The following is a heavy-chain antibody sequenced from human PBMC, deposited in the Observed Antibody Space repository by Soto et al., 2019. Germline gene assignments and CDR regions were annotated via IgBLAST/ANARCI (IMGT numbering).Heavy chain of an antibody. CDR1: GFTFSSYG. J-gene: IGHJ4*02. V-gene: IGHV3-33*01. D-gene: IGHD3-3*01. Sequence: QVQLVESGGGVVQPGRSLRLSCAASGFTFSSYGRHWVRQAPGKGLEWVAVIWYDGSNKYYADSVKGRFTISRDNSKNTLYLQMNSLRAEDTAVYYCARDHYDFWSGYSTLDYFDYWGQGTLVTVSS. CDR3: ARDHYDFWSGYSTLDYFDY. CDR2: IWYDGSNK.